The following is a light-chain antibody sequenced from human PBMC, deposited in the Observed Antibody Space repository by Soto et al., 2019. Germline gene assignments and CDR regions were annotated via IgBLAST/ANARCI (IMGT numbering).Light chain of an antibody. J-gene: IGLJ2*01. CDR3: LSFDSSLSVV. CDR1: SSNIGAGYD. Sequence: QSVLTQPPSVSGAPGQRVTISCTGSSSNIGAGYDVHWYQQLTGRAPKLIIYGNTNRPSGVPDRFSGSKSGTSASLAITGLQAEDEADYYCLSFDSSLSVVFGGGTKLTVL. V-gene: IGLV1-40*01. CDR2: GNT.